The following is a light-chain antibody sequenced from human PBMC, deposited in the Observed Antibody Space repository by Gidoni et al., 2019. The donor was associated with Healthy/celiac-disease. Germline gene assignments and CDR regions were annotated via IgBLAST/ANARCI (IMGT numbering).Light chain of an antibody. CDR2: DAS. J-gene: IGKJ4*01. V-gene: IGKV1-33*01. CDR3: QQYDNLPPLT. Sequence: DIQMTQSPSSLSASVGDRVTITCQASQDMSNYLTWYQQKPGKAPKLLIYDASNLETGVPSRLSGSGSGTDFTFTISSLQPEDIATYYCQQYDNLPPLTFGGGTKVEIK. CDR1: QDMSNY.